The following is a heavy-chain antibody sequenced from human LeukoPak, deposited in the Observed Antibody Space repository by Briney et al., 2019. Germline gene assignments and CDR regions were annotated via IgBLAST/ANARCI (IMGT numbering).Heavy chain of an antibody. CDR1: GFTFSDYY. CDR3: ARDLYYYDSSGYGSYDY. D-gene: IGHD3-22*01. J-gene: IGHJ4*02. V-gene: IGHV3-11*06. Sequence: GGSLRLSCAASGFTFSDYYMSWIRQAPGKGLEWVSYISSSSSYTNYADSVKGRFTISRDNAKNSLYLQMNSLRAKDTAVYYCARDLYYYDSSGYGSYDYWGQGTLVTVSS. CDR2: ISSSSSYT.